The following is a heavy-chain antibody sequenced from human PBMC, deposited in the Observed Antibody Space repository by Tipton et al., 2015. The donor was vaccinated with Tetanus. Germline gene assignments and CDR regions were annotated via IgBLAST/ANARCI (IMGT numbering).Heavy chain of an antibody. CDR1: GYTFTSYG. D-gene: IGHD2-2*01. CDR2: ISAYNGNT. J-gene: IGHJ6*03. V-gene: IGHV1-18*01. Sequence: QLVQSGPEVKKPGASVKVSCKASGYTFTSYGISWGRQAPGQGLEGMGWISAYNGNTNYAQKPQGRVTMTTDTSTSTAYMELRSLRSDDTAVYYCARDAPYIVVVPAAMPDFNYYYYYYMDVWGKGTTVTVSS. CDR3: ARDAPYIVVVPAAMPDFNYYYYYYMDV.